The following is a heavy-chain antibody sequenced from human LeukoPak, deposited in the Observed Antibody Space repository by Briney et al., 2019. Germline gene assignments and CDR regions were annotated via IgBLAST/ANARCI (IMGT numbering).Heavy chain of an antibody. J-gene: IGHJ4*02. CDR1: GGTLSSYA. D-gene: IGHD4-11*01. V-gene: IGHV1-69*05. CDR2: IIPIFGTA. Sequence: ASVKVSCKASGGTLSSYAISGVRQAPGQGLEWMGGIIPIFGTANYAQKFQGRVTITTDESTSTAYMELSSLRSEDTAVYYCARQADYSKAAVYWGQGTLVTVSS. CDR3: ARQADYSKAAVY.